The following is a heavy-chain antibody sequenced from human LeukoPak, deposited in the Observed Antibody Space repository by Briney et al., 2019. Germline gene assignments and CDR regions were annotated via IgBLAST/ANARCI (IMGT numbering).Heavy chain of an antibody. CDR1: GGSISSGSYY. CDR2: IYTSGST. V-gene: IGHV4-61*02. D-gene: IGHD2-8*02. Sequence: SETLSLTCTVSGGSISSGSYYWSWIRQPAGKGLEWIGRIYTSGSTNYNPSLKSRVTISVDTSKNQFSLKLSSVTAADTAVYYCARLLFWGQGYYYYYMDVWGKGTTVTVSS. CDR3: ARLLFWGQGYYYYYMDV. J-gene: IGHJ6*03.